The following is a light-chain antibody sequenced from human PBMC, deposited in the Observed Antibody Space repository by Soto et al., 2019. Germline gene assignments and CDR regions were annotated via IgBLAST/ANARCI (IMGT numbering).Light chain of an antibody. J-gene: IGKJ1*01. CDR1: QSVSSS. Sequence: EIVMTQSPATLAVSPGERVTLSCRASQSVSSSLAWYHQKHGQSPRLLIYGASTRATGIPARFSGSGSGTEFTLTISSLLSEDLGLYYCHQYNNFWTFGQGTRWIS. CDR3: HQYNNFWT. CDR2: GAS. V-gene: IGKV3-15*01.